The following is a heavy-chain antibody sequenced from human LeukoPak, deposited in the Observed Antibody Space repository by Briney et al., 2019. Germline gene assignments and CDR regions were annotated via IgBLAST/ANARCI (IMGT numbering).Heavy chain of an antibody. J-gene: IGHJ4*02. CDR2: INSDGSST. D-gene: IGHD3-22*01. Sequence: GGSLRLSCAASGFTFSSYWMRWVRQAPGKGLVWVSRINSDGSSTSYADSVKGRFTISRDNAKNTLYLQMNSLRAEDTAVYYCARVVLNYYDSSDFDYWGQGTLVTVSS. CDR1: GFTFSSYW. V-gene: IGHV3-74*01. CDR3: ARVVLNYYDSSDFDY.